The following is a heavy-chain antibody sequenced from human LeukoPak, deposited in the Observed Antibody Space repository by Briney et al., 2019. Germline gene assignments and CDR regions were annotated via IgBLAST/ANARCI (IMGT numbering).Heavy chain of an antibody. CDR1: GGTFSSYA. V-gene: IGHV1-69*13. Sequence: GASVKVSCKASGGTFSSYAISWVRQAPGQGLEWMGGIIPIFGTANYAQKFQGRVTITADESTSTAYMELSSLRSEDTAVYYCHVRDIVVVPGTGTGVDYWGQGTLVTVSS. CDR3: HVRDIVVVPGTGTGVDY. D-gene: IGHD2-2*01. J-gene: IGHJ4*02. CDR2: IIPIFGTA.